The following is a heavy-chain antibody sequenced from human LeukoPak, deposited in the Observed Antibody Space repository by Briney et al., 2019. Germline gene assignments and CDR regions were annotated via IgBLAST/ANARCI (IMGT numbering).Heavy chain of an antibody. CDR1: GGSISTNNW. D-gene: IGHD3-10*01. V-gene: IGHV4-4*02. J-gene: IGHJ4*02. CDR3: ARVSVEGRGPPRYHFDS. CDR2: IYHRGNT. Sequence: SETLSLTCAVTGGSISTNNWWSWVRQPPGKGLEWIGEIYHRGNTFYNPSLKSRVTISVDTSKNQFFLTLTSVTAADTALFYCARVSVEGRGPPRYHFDSWGQGTLVAVSS.